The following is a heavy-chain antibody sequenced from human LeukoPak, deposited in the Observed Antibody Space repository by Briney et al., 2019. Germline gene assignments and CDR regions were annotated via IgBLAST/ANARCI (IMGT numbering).Heavy chain of an antibody. D-gene: IGHD4-17*01. CDR2: IYYNGST. V-gene: IGHV4-59*01. CDR1: GGSISSYY. Sequence: SETLSLTCTVSGGSISSYYWSWIRQPPGKGLEWIGHIYYNGSTNYSPSLKSRVTISVDTSKNQFSLKLSSVTAADTAVYYCAKERYGDYVFDYWGQGTLVTVSS. J-gene: IGHJ4*02. CDR3: AKERYGDYVFDY.